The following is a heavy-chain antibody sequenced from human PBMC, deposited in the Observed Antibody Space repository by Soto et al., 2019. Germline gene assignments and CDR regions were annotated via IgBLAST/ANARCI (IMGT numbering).Heavy chain of an antibody. Sequence: PSETLSLTCAVSGGSISSGYWWSWVRQPPGKGLEWIGEIYHSGSTNYNPSLESRVTISVDKSKNQFSLKLNSVTAADTAVYYCASLGTTLTTFDYWGQGTLVTVSS. CDR1: GGSISSGYW. D-gene: IGHD4-4*01. CDR2: IYHSGST. V-gene: IGHV4-4*02. CDR3: ASLGTTLTTFDY. J-gene: IGHJ4*02.